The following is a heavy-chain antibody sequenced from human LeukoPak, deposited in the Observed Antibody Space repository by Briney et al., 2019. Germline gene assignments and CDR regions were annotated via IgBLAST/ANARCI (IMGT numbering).Heavy chain of an antibody. CDR2: IGSSSSYI. J-gene: IGHJ4*02. CDR1: GFTFSSYS. D-gene: IGHD5-24*01. CDR3: ARGRDGYNLRY. Sequence: GGSLRLSCAASGFTFSSYSMNWVRQAPGKGLEWVSSIGSSSSYIYYADSVKGRFTISRDNAKNSLYLQMNSLRAEDTAVYYCARGRDGYNLRYWGQGTLVTVSS. V-gene: IGHV3-21*01.